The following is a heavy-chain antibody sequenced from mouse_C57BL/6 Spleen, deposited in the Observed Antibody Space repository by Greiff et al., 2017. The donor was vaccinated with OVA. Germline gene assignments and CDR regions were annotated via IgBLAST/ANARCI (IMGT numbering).Heavy chain of an antibody. CDR2: ISSGSSTI. V-gene: IGHV5-17*01. J-gene: IGHJ4*01. Sequence: EVHLVESGGGLVKPGGSLKLSCAASGFTFSDYGMHWVRQAPEKGLEWVAYISSGSSTIYYADTVKGRFTISRDNAKNTLFLQMTSLRSEDTAMYYCARSGGLYAMDYWGQGTSVTVSS. CDR1: GFTFSDYG. CDR3: ARSGGLYAMDY. D-gene: IGHD3-1*01.